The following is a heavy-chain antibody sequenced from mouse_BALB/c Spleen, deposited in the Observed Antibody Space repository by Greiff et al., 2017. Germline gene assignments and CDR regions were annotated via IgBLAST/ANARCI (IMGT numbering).Heavy chain of an antibody. CDR3: ARDGDYGSSYRAMDY. CDR2: INSNGGST. D-gene: IGHD1-1*01. V-gene: IGHV5-6-3*01. CDR1: GFTFSSYG. J-gene: IGHJ4*01. Sequence: EVQLVESGGGLVQPGGSLKLSCAASGFTFSSYGMSWVRQTPDKRLELVATINSNGGSTYYPDSVKGRFTISRDNAKNTLYLQMSSLKSEDTAMYYCARDGDYGSSYRAMDYWGQGTSVTVSS.